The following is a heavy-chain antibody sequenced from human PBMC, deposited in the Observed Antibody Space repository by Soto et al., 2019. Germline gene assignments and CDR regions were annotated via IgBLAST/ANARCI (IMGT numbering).Heavy chain of an antibody. CDR1: EFTFSSYS. CDR3: AIVRSGHYCDF. Sequence: GGSLRLSCAASEFTFSSYSMNWVRQAPGKGLEWVSYISSSSSSIYYADSVKGRFTISRDNAKNSLFLQMNSLRAEDTAVYYCAIVRSGHYCDFWGHGTLGTVAS. CDR2: ISSSSSSI. V-gene: IGHV3-48*01. J-gene: IGHJ4*01.